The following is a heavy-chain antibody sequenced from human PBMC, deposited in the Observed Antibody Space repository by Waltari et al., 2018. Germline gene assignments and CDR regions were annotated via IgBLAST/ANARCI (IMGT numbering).Heavy chain of an antibody. CDR2: IIPIFGTA. Sequence: QVQLVQSGAEVKKPGSSVKVSCKASGGTFSSYAISWVRQAPGQGLEWMGGIIPIFGTANYAQKFQGRVTITADKSTSTAYMELSSLRSEDTAVYYCARDSPFPGYSSGFEREDYWGQGTLVTVSS. J-gene: IGHJ4*02. CDR1: GGTFSSYA. V-gene: IGHV1-69*14. D-gene: IGHD6-19*01. CDR3: ARDSPFPGYSSGFEREDY.